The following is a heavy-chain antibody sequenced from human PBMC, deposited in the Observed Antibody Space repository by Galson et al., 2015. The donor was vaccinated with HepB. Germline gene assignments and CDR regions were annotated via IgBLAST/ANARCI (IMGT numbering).Heavy chain of an antibody. CDR2: FDPEDGET. CDR3: ATDSRAYYYDSSSLD. CDR1: GYTLTELS. V-gene: IGHV1-24*01. D-gene: IGHD3-22*01. J-gene: IGHJ4*02. Sequence: SVKVSCKVSGYTLTELSMHWVRQAPGKGLEWMGGFDPEDGETIYAQKFQGRVTMTEDTSTDTAYMELSSLRSEDTAVYYCATDSRAYYYDSSSLDWGQGTLVTVSS.